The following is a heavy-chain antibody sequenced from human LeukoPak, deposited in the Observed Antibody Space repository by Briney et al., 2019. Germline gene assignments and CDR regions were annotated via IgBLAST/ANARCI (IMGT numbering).Heavy chain of an antibody. V-gene: IGHV3-30*03. CDR3: ARGGWYDLMRGMDV. D-gene: IGHD6-19*01. CDR1: GFTFSSFG. CDR2: ISYDGSNK. Sequence: GGTLCLTCAASGFTFSSFGMQWVGQAPGKGRVWGVGISYDGSNKYYKDSVKGRFTISRDNSKNTLYLQMISLRAEDTAVYYCARGGWYDLMRGMDVWGQGTKVTVSS. J-gene: IGHJ6*02.